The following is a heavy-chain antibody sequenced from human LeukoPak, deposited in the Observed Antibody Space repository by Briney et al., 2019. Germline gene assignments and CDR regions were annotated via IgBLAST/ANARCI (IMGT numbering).Heavy chain of an antibody. J-gene: IGHJ4*02. V-gene: IGHV3-53*01. CDR2: IYSGGST. D-gene: IGHD3-3*01. CDR1: GFTVSSNY. Sequence: GGSLRLSCAASGFTVSSNYMSWVRQAPGKGLEWVSVIYSGGSTYYADSVKGRCTISRDNSKNTLYLQMNSLRAEDTAVYYCAKDPYDFWRGYLYYFDYWGQGTLVTVSS. CDR3: AKDPYDFWRGYLYYFDY.